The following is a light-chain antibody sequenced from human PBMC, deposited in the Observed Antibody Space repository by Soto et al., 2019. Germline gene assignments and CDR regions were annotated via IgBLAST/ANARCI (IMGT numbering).Light chain of an antibody. CDR3: QHYNDYPYT. CDR2: DAS. Sequence: DIQMTQSPSTLSASVGDRVTITCRASQSISGWLAWYQQKPGKAPNLLIFDASSLESGVPSRFSGSGSGTEFTLTISSLQPDEFATYYCQHYNDYPYTFGQGTKLEIK. V-gene: IGKV1-5*01. CDR1: QSISGW. J-gene: IGKJ2*01.